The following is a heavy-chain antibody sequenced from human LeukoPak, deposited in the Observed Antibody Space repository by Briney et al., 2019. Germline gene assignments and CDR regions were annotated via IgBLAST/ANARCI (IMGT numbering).Heavy chain of an antibody. CDR1: GGSISSGSYY. Sequence: PSETLSLTCTVSGGSISSGSYYWSWIRQPAGKGLEWIGRIYSSGSTNYNPSLKSRVTISVDTSKNQFSLKLSSVTAADTAVYYCARSDYGDYDDAFDIWGQGTMVTVSS. J-gene: IGHJ3*02. V-gene: IGHV4-61*02. CDR2: IYSSGST. D-gene: IGHD4-17*01. CDR3: ARSDYGDYDDAFDI.